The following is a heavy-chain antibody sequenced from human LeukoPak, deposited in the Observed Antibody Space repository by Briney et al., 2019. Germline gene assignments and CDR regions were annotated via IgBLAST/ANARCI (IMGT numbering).Heavy chain of an antibody. CDR3: AKATVEGDPYYYYYGMDV. CDR1: GFTFSSYA. J-gene: IGHJ6*02. CDR2: ISGSGGST. D-gene: IGHD2-21*02. V-gene: IGHV3-23*01. Sequence: GASLRLSCAASGFTFSSYAMSWVRQAPGKGLEWVSAISGSGGSTYYADSVKGRFTISRDNSKNTLYLQMNSLRAEDTAVYYCAKATVEGDPYYYYYGMDVWGQGTTVTVSS.